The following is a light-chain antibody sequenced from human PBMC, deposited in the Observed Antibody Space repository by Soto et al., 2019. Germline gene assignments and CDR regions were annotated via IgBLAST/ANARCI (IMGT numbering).Light chain of an antibody. Sequence: DIQMTQSPSSLSASXDNSVPIAWASQSISTYLHWYQQKPGTAPKLLIYATSNLQSGVPSRFSGSGSGTDFTLTINSLQPEDFATYYCQQSYSTPITFGQGTRLEI. J-gene: IGKJ5*01. CDR1: QSISTY. V-gene: IGKV1-39*01. CDR3: QQSYSTPIT. CDR2: ATS.